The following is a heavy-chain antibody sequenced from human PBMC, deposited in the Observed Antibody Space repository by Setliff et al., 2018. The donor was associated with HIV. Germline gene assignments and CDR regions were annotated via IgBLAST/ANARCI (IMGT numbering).Heavy chain of an antibody. Sequence: PSETLSLTCAVYGGSFSGFYWNWIRQPPGKGLEWIGEINHSGSTNYNPSLKSRVTISLDTSKNQFSLNVNSVTAADTAVYYCARTPSGGGFDYWGQGTLVTVSS. CDR1: GGSFSGFY. D-gene: IGHD3-10*01. J-gene: IGHJ4*02. V-gene: IGHV4-34*01. CDR3: ARTPSGGGFDY. CDR2: INHSGST.